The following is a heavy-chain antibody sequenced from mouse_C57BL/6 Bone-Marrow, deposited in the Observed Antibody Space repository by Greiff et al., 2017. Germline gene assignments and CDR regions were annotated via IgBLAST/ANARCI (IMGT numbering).Heavy chain of an antibody. D-gene: IGHD1-1*01. CDR2: ISYSGST. CDR3: ARFITTVVAGFDY. J-gene: IGHJ2*01. V-gene: IGHV3-8*01. Sequence: VQLKESGPGLAKPSQTLSLTCSVTGYSITSDYWNWIRKFPGNKLEYMGYISYSGSTYYNPSLKSRISITRDTSKTQYYLQLNSVTTEDTATYYCARFITTVVAGFDYWGQGTIFTVSS. CDR1: GYSITSDY.